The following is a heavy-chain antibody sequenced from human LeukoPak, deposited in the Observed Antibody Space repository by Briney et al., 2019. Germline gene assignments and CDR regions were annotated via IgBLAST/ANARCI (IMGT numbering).Heavy chain of an antibody. CDR1: GYTFTGYF. J-gene: IGHJ4*02. V-gene: IGHV1-2*02. CDR2: INPNSGGT. Sequence: ASVKVSCKASGYTFTGYFMHWVRQAPGQGLEWMGWINPNSGGTNYAQKFQGRVIMTRDTSISTAYIELSRLRSDDTAVYYCARYLDGSSGCDYWGQRTLVTVSS. D-gene: IGHD6-13*01. CDR3: ARYLDGSSGCDY.